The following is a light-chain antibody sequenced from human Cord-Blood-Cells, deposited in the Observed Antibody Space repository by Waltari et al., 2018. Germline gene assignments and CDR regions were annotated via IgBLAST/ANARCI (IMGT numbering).Light chain of an antibody. CDR1: QSVSSY. J-gene: IGKJ2*01. V-gene: IGKV3-11*01. CDR3: QQRSNWPPYT. Sequence: EIVLTQSPATLSLSPGYRATLSCRASQSVSSYLAWYQQKPGQATRLLIYVASNRATGIPARFSGSGSGTDFTLTISSLEPEDFAVYYCQQRSNWPPYTFGQGTKLEIK. CDR2: VAS.